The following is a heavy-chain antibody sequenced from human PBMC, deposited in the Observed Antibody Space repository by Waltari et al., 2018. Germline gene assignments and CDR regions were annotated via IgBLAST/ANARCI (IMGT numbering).Heavy chain of an antibody. D-gene: IGHD2-2*01. V-gene: IGHV4-34*01. CDR1: GGSFSGYY. J-gene: IGHJ4*02. CDR3: ARHAERGYCSSTSCYFGY. Sequence: QVQLQQWGAGLLKPSETLSLTCAVYGGSFSGYYWSWIRQPPGKGLEWIGEINHSGSTNYTPSLKSRVTISVDTSKNQFSLKLSSVTAADTAVYYCARHAERGYCSSTSCYFGYWGQGTLVTVSS. CDR2: INHSGST.